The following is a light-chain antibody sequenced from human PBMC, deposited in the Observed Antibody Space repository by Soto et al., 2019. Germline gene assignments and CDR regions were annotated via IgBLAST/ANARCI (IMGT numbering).Light chain of an antibody. CDR1: SSDVGTYNL. V-gene: IGLV2-23*01. J-gene: IGLJ2*01. Sequence: QSALTQPASVSGSPGQSITISCTGTSSDVGTYNLVSWYQQHPGKAPKLMIYEDTRRPSGVSNRFSGSKSVNTASLTISGLQAEDEADYYCCSYAGSSTVVFGGGTKVTVL. CDR3: CSYAGSSTVV. CDR2: EDT.